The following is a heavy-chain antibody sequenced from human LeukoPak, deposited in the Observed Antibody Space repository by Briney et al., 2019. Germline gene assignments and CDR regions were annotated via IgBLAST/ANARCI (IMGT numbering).Heavy chain of an antibody. CDR3: ARGYYGSGSYSIPFDY. CDR1: GYTFTSYD. Sequence: GASVKVSCKASGYTFTSYDINWVRQATGQGPEWMGWMNPNSGNTGYAQKFQGRVTMTRNTSISTAYMELSSLRSEDTAVYYCARGYYGSGSYSIPFDYWGQGTLVTVSS. D-gene: IGHD3-10*01. J-gene: IGHJ4*02. CDR2: MNPNSGNT. V-gene: IGHV1-8*01.